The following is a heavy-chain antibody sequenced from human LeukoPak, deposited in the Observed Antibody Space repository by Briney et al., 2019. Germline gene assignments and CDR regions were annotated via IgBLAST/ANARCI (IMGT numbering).Heavy chain of an antibody. CDR3: ARDRRWELLHAFDI. CDR2: IHYSENT. CDR1: GGSISSYF. V-gene: IGHV4-59*01. Sequence: PSETLSLTCTVSGGSISSYFWSWIRQPPGKGLEWIAYIHYSENTNYNPSLKSRVTISVDTSKNRFSLKLSSVTAADTAVYYCARDRRWELLHAFDIWGQGTMVTVSS. D-gene: IGHD1-26*01. J-gene: IGHJ3*02.